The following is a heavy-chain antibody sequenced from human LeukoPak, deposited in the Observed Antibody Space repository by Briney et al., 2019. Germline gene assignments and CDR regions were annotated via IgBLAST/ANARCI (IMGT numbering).Heavy chain of an antibody. CDR3: ARDQTQIWFGEGLWYFDY. V-gene: IGHV1-18*01. D-gene: IGHD3-10*01. CDR1: GYTFTTYG. J-gene: IGHJ4*02. CDR2: ISPYNGNT. Sequence: ASVKVSCKASGYTFTTYGISWVRQAPGQGLEWMGWISPYNGNTKYAQKVQGRVTMTTDTSTSTAYMELRSLRSDDTAVYYCARDQTQIWFGEGLWYFDYWGQGTLVTVSS.